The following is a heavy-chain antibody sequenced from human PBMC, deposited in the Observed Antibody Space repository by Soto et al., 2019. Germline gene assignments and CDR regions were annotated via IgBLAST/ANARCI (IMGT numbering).Heavy chain of an antibody. CDR1: GGSFSGYY. CDR3: ARQVRRGTYDFWSGYYLGGFDP. CDR2: INHSGST. Sequence: SETLSLTCAVYGGSFSGYYWSWIRQPPGKGLEWIGEINHSGSTNYNPSLKSRVTISVDTSKNQFSLKLSSVTAADTAVYYCARQVRRGTYDFWSGYYLGGFDPWGQGTLVTVSS. D-gene: IGHD3-3*01. J-gene: IGHJ5*02. V-gene: IGHV4-34*01.